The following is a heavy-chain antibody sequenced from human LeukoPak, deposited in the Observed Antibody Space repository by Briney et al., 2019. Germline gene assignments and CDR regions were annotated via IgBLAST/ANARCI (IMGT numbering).Heavy chain of an antibody. J-gene: IGHJ3*01. CDR1: GYTFTTYA. CDR3: VREVGARDFDF. CDR2: ISTYNGDT. V-gene: IGHV1-18*01. D-gene: IGHD1-26*01. Sequence: ASVKVSCKTSGYTFTTYAITWVRQAPGQGLEWMGWISTYNGDTNYAQRIQGRVTMTTDSSTTTVYMELTSLRSDDTAVYYCVREVGARDFDFWGQGTMVTVSS.